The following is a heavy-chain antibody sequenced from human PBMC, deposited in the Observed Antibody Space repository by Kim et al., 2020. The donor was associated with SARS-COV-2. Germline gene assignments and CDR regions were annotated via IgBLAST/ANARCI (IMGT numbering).Heavy chain of an antibody. CDR1: GFSFSSYG. CDR3: ARFKWELKKQWPQAGYHYYGMDV. V-gene: IGHV3-23*01. Sequence: GGSLRLSCAASGFSFSSYGMTWVRQAPGKGLEWVSTISDSGATTDHAASVQGRFTISRDNSKNTLYLQMNNLRSDDTAVYYCARFKWELKKQWPQAGYHYYGMDVWGQGTTVTVSS. D-gene: IGHD1-26*01. CDR2: ISDSGATT. J-gene: IGHJ6*02.